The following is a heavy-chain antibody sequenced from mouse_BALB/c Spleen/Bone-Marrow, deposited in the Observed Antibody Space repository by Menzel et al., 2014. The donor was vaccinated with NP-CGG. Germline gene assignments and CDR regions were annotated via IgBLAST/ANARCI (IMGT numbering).Heavy chain of an antibody. CDR1: GYSITRDYA. CDR3: ARSSSYDYDVGFAY. Sequence: VQLKQSGPGLVKPSQSLSLTCIVTGYSITRDYAWNWIRQFPGNKLEWIGYIGYSGSTTYNPSLESRISITRDTSKNQFFLQLNSVTTEDTATYYCARSSSYDYDVGFAYWGQGTLVTVSA. CDR2: IGYSGST. D-gene: IGHD2-4*01. V-gene: IGHV3-2*02. J-gene: IGHJ3*01.